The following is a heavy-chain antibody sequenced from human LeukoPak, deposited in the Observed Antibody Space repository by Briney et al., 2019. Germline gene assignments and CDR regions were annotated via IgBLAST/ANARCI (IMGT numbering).Heavy chain of an antibody. CDR3: ARERLYASGWPWFDP. CDR2: IYTSGST. V-gene: IGHV4-4*07. CDR1: GGSISSYY. J-gene: IGHJ5*02. Sequence: SETLSLTCTVSGGSISSYYWSWIRQPAGKGLEWIGRIYTSGSTNYNPSLKSRVTMSVDTSRNQFSLKLSSVTAADTAVYYCARERLYASGWPWFDPWGQGTRVTVSS. D-gene: IGHD6-19*01.